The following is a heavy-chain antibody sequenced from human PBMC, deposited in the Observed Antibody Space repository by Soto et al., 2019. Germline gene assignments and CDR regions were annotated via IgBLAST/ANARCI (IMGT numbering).Heavy chain of an antibody. CDR3: ARVAVWGSYRYRNWVDT. V-gene: IGHV4-34*01. CDR2: INHSGST. Sequence: SETLSLTCAVYGGSFSGYYWSWIRQPPGKGLEWIGEINHSGSTNYNPSLKSRVTISVDTSKNQFSLKLSSVTAADTAVYYCARVAVWGSYRYRNWVDTRGQGTLVT. D-gene: IGHD3-16*02. CDR1: GGSFSGYY. J-gene: IGHJ5*02.